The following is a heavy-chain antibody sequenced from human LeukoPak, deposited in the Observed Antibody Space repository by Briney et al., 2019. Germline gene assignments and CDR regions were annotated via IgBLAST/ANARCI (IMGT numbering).Heavy chain of an antibody. D-gene: IGHD3-22*01. Sequence: GESLKISCKGSGYSFTSYWIGWVRQMPGKGLEWMGIIFPRDSDTRYNPSFQGQVTISTDKSISTAYLQWSSLKASDTAMYYCARRHYYDSSGYRQFDYWGQGTLVTVSS. CDR1: GYSFTSYW. CDR2: IFPRDSDT. V-gene: IGHV5-51*01. CDR3: ARRHYYDSSGYRQFDY. J-gene: IGHJ4*02.